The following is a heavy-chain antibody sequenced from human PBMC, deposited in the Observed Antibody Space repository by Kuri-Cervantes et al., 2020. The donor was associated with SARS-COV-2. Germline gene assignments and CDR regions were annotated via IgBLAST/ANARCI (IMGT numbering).Heavy chain of an antibody. CDR1: GGSFSGYY. J-gene: IGHJ4*02. D-gene: IGHD5-18*01. Sequence: GSLRLSCGVYGGSFSGYYWSWIRQPPGKGLEWIGEINHSGSTNYNPSLKSRVTISVDTSKNQFSLKLSSVTAADTAVYYCARHRSYGLISDPDYWGQGTLVTVSS. CDR2: INHSGST. CDR3: ARHRSYGLISDPDY. V-gene: IGHV4-34*01.